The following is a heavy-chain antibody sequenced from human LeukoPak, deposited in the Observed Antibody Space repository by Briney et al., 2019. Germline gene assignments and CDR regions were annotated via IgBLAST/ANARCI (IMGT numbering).Heavy chain of an antibody. CDR2: ISYDGSNK. Sequence: PGWSLRLSCAASGFTFSSYGMHWVRQAPGKGLEGVAVISYDGSNKYYADSVKGRFTISRDNSKNTLYLQMNSLRAEDTAVYYCAKEKQLLLWFGELFQASPDAFDIWGQGTMVTVSS. CDR1: GFTFSSYG. V-gene: IGHV3-30*18. D-gene: IGHD3-10*01. CDR3: AKEKQLLLWFGELFQASPDAFDI. J-gene: IGHJ3*02.